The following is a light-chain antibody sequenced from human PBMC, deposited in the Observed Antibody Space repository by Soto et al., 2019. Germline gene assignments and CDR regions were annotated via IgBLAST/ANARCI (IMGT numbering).Light chain of an antibody. V-gene: IGLV3-21*04. CDR1: NIGSKS. J-gene: IGLJ1*01. Sequence: SYDLTQPPSVSVAPGQTAKITCGGDNIGSKSVHWYQQRHGQAPVLVIYYDDDRPSGIPERFSGSNSGNTATLTITRVEAGDEADYYCQVWDGSSDVVFGTATKSPX. CDR2: YDD. CDR3: QVWDGSSDVV.